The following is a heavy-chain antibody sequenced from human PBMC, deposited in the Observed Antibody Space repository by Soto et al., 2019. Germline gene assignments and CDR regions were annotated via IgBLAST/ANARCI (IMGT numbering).Heavy chain of an antibody. Sequence: EVQLVESGGGLIQPGGSLRLSCAASGFTVSSNYMSWVRQAPGKGLEWVSVIYSGGSTYYADSVKGRFTISRDNSKNTLYLQMNSLRAEDTAVYYCARDGGVPRDVVPAPPGAFDIWGQGTMVTVSS. D-gene: IGHD2-2*01. CDR2: IYSGGST. CDR3: ARDGGVPRDVVPAPPGAFDI. V-gene: IGHV3-53*01. J-gene: IGHJ3*02. CDR1: GFTVSSNY.